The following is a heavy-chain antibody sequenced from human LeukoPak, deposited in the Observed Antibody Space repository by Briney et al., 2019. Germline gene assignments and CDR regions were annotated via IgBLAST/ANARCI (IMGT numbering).Heavy chain of an antibody. V-gene: IGHV4-30-2*01. CDR1: GGSISSGGYY. Sequence: PSHTLSLTCSVSGGSISSGGYYWSWIRQPPGKGLERYADIYHSGSTYYNPSLKSRVTISVDTSKNQFSLKLSSVTAADTAVYYCARFSPRAMGNYFDFWGQGTLVTVSS. CDR3: ARFSPRAMGNYFDF. D-gene: IGHD7-27*01. CDR2: IYHSGST. J-gene: IGHJ4*02.